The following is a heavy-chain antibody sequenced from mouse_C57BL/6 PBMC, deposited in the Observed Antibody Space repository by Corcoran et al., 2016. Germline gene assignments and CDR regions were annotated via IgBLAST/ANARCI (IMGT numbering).Heavy chain of an antibody. J-gene: IGHJ1*03. CDR2: IFPGSGST. Sequence: QIQLVQSGPELVKPGSSVKISCKASGYTFTDYYINGGKQRPGQGLEWLGGIFPGSGSTYYTEKFKGKATLTVDKSSSTAYMLLSSLTSEDSAVYFCARGGENWYCDGWGTGTTVTVSS. CDR3: ARGGENWYCDG. CDR1: GYTFTDYY. V-gene: IGHV1-75*01.